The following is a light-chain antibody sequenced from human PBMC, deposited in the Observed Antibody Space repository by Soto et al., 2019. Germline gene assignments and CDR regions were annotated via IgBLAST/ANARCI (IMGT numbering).Light chain of an antibody. CDR1: QRVASD. CDR3: QQYLNSPRT. V-gene: IGKV3-11*02. Sequence: EIVLTQSPATLSLSPGEGSTLSCRASQRVASDLAWYLQKPGQPPRLLIYDASIRATGIPDRISGSGSERDFTLTISRLEPEDAAVYYCQQYLNSPRTFGQGTKVDI. CDR2: DAS. J-gene: IGKJ1*01.